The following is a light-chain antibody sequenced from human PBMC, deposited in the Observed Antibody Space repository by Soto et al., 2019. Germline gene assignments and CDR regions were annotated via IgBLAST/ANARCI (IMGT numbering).Light chain of an antibody. J-gene: IGLJ3*02. Sequence: QSALTQPASVSGSPGQSITISCTGTGSDVGGYNYVSWYQQHPGKAPKLMIYEVSNRPSGVSNRFSGSKSGNTASLTISGLQAEDEADYYCCSYAGRYTRVFGGGTKLTVL. CDR3: CSYAGRYTRV. CDR1: GSDVGGYNY. V-gene: IGLV2-14*01. CDR2: EVS.